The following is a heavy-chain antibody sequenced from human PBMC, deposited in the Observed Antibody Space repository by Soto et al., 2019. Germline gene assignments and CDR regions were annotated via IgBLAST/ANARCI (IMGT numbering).Heavy chain of an antibody. D-gene: IGHD6-19*01. V-gene: IGHV3-21*01. Sequence: GGSLRLSCAASGFTFSSYSMNWVRQAPGKGLEWVSSISSSSSYIYYADSVKGRFTISRDNAKNSLYLQMNSLRAEDTAVYYCARDAAVAGSKTKYYYYYGMDVWGQGTTVTVSS. CDR2: ISSSSSYI. J-gene: IGHJ6*02. CDR3: ARDAAVAGSKTKYYYYYGMDV. CDR1: GFTFSSYS.